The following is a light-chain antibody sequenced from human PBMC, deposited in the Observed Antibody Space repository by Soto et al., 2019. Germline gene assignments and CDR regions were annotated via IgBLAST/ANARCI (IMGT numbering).Light chain of an antibody. J-gene: IGKJ5*01. CDR2: GAS. Sequence: EIVLTQSPGTLSLSPGERSTLSCSAIQSVSSSYLAWYQQKPGQAPRLLIYGASSRATGIPDRFSGSGSGTDFTLTISRLEPEDFAVYYCQQYGSSPLGTFGQGTRLEIK. CDR1: QSVSSSY. CDR3: QQYGSSPLGT. V-gene: IGKV3-20*01.